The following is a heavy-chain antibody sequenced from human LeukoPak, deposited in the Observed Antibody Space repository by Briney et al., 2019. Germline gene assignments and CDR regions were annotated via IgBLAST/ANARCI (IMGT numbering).Heavy chain of an antibody. J-gene: IGHJ6*02. CDR1: GFTFSSYS. D-gene: IGHD5-24*01. Sequence: GGSLRLSCAASGFTFSSYSMNWVRQAPGKGLEWVSSISSSSSYIYYADSVKGRFTISRDNAKNSLYLQMNSLRAEDTAVYYCAKVRTRDGYNYRYYGMDVWGQGTTVTVSS. CDR3: AKVRTRDGYNYRYYGMDV. V-gene: IGHV3-21*04. CDR2: ISSSSSYI.